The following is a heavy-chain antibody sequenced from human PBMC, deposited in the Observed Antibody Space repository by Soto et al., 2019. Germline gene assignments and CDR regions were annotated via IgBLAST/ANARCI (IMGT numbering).Heavy chain of an antibody. J-gene: IGHJ4*02. CDR3: ARDLHYFPSDGFDY. Sequence: QVQLVQSGAELKKPGSSVKVSCKASGGTFSSYAISWVRQAPGQGLEWMGGIIPIFGTANYAQKFQGRVTITADESTSTAYMELSGLRSEDTAVYYCARDLHYFPSDGFDYWGQGTLVTVSS. CDR1: GGTFSSYA. V-gene: IGHV1-69*01. D-gene: IGHD3-10*01. CDR2: IIPIFGTA.